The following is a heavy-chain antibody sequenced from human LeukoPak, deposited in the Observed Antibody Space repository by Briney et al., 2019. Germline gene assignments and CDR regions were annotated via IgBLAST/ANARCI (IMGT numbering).Heavy chain of an antibody. D-gene: IGHD3-10*01. V-gene: IGHV4-30-2*01. CDR1: GGSISSGGYS. CDR3: ARIYYYGSGSYWIYFDY. J-gene: IGHJ4*02. CDR2: IYHSGST. Sequence: PSETLSPTCAVSGGSISSGGYSWSWIRQPPGKGLEWIGYIYHSGSTYYNPSLKSRVTISVDRSKNQFSLKLSSVTAADTAVYYCARIYYYGSGSYWIYFDYWGQGTLVTVSS.